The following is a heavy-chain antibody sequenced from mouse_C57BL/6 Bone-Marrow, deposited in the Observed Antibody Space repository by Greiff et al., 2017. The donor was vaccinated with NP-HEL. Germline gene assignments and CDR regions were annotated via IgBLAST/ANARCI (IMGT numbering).Heavy chain of an antibody. CDR2: IRLKSDNYAT. V-gene: IGHV6-3*01. D-gene: IGHD1-1*01. CDR1: GFTFSNYW. J-gene: IGHJ2*01. CDR3: TAATVVATGNY. Sequence: EVKLLESGGGLVQPGGSMKLSCVASGFTFSNYWMNWVRQSPEKGLEWVAQIRLKSDNYATHYAESVKGRFTISRDASKSSVYLQMNNLRAEDTGIYYCTAATVVATGNYWGQGTTLTVSS.